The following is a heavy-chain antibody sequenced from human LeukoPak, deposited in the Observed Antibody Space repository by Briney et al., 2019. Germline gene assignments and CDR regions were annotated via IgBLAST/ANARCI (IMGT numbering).Heavy chain of an antibody. Sequence: PGGSLRLSCAASGFTFSSYGIHWVRQAPGKGLEWVAFIRYDGSNKYYADSVKGRFTISRDNSKNTLYLQMNSLRAEDTAVYYCARDLTGSGSYYNDYYYYYGMDVWGQGTTVTVSS. CDR1: GFTFSSYG. CDR2: IRYDGSNK. D-gene: IGHD3-10*01. CDR3: ARDLTGSGSYYNDYYYYYGMDV. V-gene: IGHV3-30*02. J-gene: IGHJ6*02.